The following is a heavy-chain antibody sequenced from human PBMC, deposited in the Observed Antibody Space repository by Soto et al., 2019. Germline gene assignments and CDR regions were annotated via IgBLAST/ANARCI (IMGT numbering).Heavy chain of an antibody. D-gene: IGHD6-19*01. CDR2: IYPGDSDT. CDR3: ARLKGSSGWYRGYYFDY. CDR1: GYSFTSYW. V-gene: IGHV5-51*01. Sequence: GESLKISCKGSGYSFTSYWIGWVRQMPGKGLEWMGIIYPGDSDTRYSPSFQGQVTITADKSISTAYLQWSSLKASDTAMYYCARLKGSSGWYRGYYFDYWGQGTLVTVSS. J-gene: IGHJ4*02.